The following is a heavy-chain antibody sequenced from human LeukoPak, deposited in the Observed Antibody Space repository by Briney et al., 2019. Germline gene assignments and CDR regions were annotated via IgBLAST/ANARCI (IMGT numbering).Heavy chain of an antibody. CDR2: ISSAGSTK. Sequence: GGSLRLSCAASGFTFNTYAMHWVRQAAGMGLEWVAVISSAGSTKYYADSVKGRFTVSRDNSENTLYLQMNSLRAEDTAVYYCARLDSYYYDSSGYYYFDYWGQGTLVTVSS. CDR1: GFTFNTYA. V-gene: IGHV3-30-3*01. D-gene: IGHD3-22*01. J-gene: IGHJ4*02. CDR3: ARLDSYYYDSSGYYYFDY.